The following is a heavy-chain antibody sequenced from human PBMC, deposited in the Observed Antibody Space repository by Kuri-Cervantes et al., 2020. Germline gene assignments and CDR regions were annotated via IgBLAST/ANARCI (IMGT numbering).Heavy chain of an antibody. CDR2: IYSGGST. V-gene: IGHV3-53*01. CDR1: GFTVSSNY. D-gene: IGHD3-10*01. CDR3: ARDSGVWFGDYYYGMDV. J-gene: IGHJ6*02. Sequence: GESLKISCAASGFTVSSNYMSWVCQAPGKGLEWVSVIYSGGSTYYADSVKGRFTISRDNAKNSLYLQMNSLRAEDTAVYYCARDSGVWFGDYYYGMDVWGQGTTVTVSS.